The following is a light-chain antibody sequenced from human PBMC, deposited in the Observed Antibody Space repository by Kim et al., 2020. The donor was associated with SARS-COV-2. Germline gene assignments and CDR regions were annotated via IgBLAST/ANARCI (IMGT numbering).Light chain of an antibody. V-gene: IGKV1D-13*01. Sequence: ASVGDRVPITCRASLGISSALAWYQQKPGKAPKLLIYDASDLKGGVPSRFSGSGSGTDFTLTIVSLQAEDVATYYCKQFYNYPRAFGQRTKVGIK. CDR3: KQFYNYPRA. J-gene: IGKJ1*01. CDR1: LGISSA. CDR2: DAS.